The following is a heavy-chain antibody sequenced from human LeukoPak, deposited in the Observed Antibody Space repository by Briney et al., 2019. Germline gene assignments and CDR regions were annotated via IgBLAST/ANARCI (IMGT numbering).Heavy chain of an antibody. CDR1: GGFSSPYF. Sequence: SETLSLTCTVSGGFSSPYFWSWIRQPPGKALEWIGYVSYGRTTNYDPSLRSRVTMSVDTSKKQFSLKLASVTAADTAVYYCARHGYSFVSSYYFDSWGQGILVTVSS. CDR2: VSYGRTT. CDR3: ARHGYSFVSSYYFDS. J-gene: IGHJ4*02. D-gene: IGHD5-18*01. V-gene: IGHV4-59*08.